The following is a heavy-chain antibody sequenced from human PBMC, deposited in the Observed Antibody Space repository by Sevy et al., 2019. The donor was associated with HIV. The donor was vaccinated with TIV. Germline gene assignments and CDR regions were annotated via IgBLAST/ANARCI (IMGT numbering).Heavy chain of an antibody. CDR3: VRESGYSSSPWAFDI. Sequence: GGSLRLSCAASGFTFSSYSMNWVRQAPGKGLEWVSLIYDAGSTYFADSVEGRFTISRDDSKNTLYLQMNSLRAEDTAVYFCVRESGYSSSPWAFDIWGQGTMVTVSS. CDR1: GFTFSSYS. CDR2: IYDAGST. D-gene: IGHD6-19*01. V-gene: IGHV3-53*01. J-gene: IGHJ3*02.